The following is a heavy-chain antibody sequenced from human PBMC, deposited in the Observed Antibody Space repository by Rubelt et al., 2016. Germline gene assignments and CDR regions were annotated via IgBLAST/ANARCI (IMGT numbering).Heavy chain of an antibody. CDR2: FDPEDGET. V-gene: IGHV1-24*01. CDR1: GYTLTELS. D-gene: IGHD5-18*01. Sequence: QVQLVQSGAEVKKPGASVKVSCKVSGYTLTELSMHWVRQAPGKGLEWRGGFDPEDGETIYAQMFQGRVTITADKSTSTAYMELSSLRSEDTAVYYCARDLRDTAMGSRGIENWGQGTLVTVSS. J-gene: IGHJ4*02. CDR3: ARDLRDTAMGSRGIEN.